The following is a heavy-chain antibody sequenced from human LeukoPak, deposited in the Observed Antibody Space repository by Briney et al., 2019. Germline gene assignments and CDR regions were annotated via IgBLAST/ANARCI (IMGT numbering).Heavy chain of an antibody. D-gene: IGHD1-26*01. V-gene: IGHV3-30*02. CDR1: GFTFNNYG. J-gene: IGHJ3*02. CDR3: AKTTIVGVTVDPFDI. Sequence: PGGSLRLSCAASGFTFNNYGMHWVRQAPGKGLEWVALIRYDGSKKYYADSVKGRFTISRDNSKNTLYLQMNGMRTEDTAVYYCAKTTIVGVTVDPFDIWGQGTMVTVSS. CDR2: IRYDGSKK.